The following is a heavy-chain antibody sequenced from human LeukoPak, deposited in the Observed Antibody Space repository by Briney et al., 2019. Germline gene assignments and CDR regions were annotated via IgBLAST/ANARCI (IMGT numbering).Heavy chain of an antibody. CDR1: GFTFSSYG. CDR2: ISYDGSNR. Sequence: GGSLRLSCAASGFTFSSYGMHWVRQAPGKGLEGVAVISYDGSNRYYADSVKGRFTISRDTSKNTLCMQMKRLRAEDTAVYYCAKSRSRSRITFGGVENWFDPWGQGTLVTVSS. J-gene: IGHJ5*02. CDR3: AKSRSRSRITFGGVENWFDP. D-gene: IGHD3-16*01. V-gene: IGHV3-30*18.